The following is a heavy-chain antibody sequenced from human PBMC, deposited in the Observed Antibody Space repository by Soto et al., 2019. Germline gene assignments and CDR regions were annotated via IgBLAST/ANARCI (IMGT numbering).Heavy chain of an antibody. J-gene: IGHJ5*02. V-gene: IGHV1-69*01. CDR2: SIPIFGTA. D-gene: IGHD3-22*01. CDR1: GGTFSSYA. Sequence: QVQLVQSGAEVKKPGSSVKVSCKASGGTFSSYAISWVRQAPGQGLEWMGGSIPIFGTANYAQKFQGRVTITADESTSTAYMELSSLRSEDTAVYYCARTDTYYYDSSGYYWFDPWGQGTLVTVSS. CDR3: ARTDTYYYDSSGYYWFDP.